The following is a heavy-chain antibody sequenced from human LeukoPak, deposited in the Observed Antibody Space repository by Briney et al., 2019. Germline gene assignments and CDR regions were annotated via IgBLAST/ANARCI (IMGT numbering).Heavy chain of an antibody. J-gene: IGHJ3*02. CDR1: GFTFSSYG. CDR3: AKDLGKNIAADAFDI. Sequence: PGRSLRLSCAASGFTFSSYGMHWVRQAPGKGLEWVAVISYDGSNKYYADSVKGRFTISRDNSKNTLYLQMNSLRAEDTAVYYCAKDLGKNIAADAFDIWGQGTMVTVSS. D-gene: IGHD6-13*01. V-gene: IGHV3-30*18. CDR2: ISYDGSNK.